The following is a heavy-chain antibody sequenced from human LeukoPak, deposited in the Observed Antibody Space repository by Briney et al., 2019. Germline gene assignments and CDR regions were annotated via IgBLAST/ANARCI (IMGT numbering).Heavy chain of an antibody. Sequence: SGTLSLTCTVSGGSISSYYWSWIRQPPGKGLEWIGYIYYSGSTNYNPSLKSRVTISVDTSKNQFSLKPSSVTAADTAVYYCARHASSWYAHRYGMDVWGQGTTVTVSS. CDR3: ARHASSWYAHRYGMDV. CDR2: IYYSGST. V-gene: IGHV4-59*08. J-gene: IGHJ6*02. D-gene: IGHD6-13*01. CDR1: GGSISSYY.